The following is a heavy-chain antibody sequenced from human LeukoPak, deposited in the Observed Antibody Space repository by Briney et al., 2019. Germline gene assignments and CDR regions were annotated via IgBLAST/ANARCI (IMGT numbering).Heavy chain of an antibody. CDR2: ISYDGSNK. CDR3: ATHHRLHYGAYFDY. V-gene: IGHV3-30*03. D-gene: IGHD4-17*01. J-gene: IGHJ4*02. Sequence: PGRSLRLSCTAPGFTFYSFGMHWGRQAPGKGLEWVAVISYDGSNKYSADSVKGRFTISRDNSKNTLYLQMNSLRPEDTAVYYCATHHRLHYGAYFDYWGQGTLVTVSS. CDR1: GFTFYSFG.